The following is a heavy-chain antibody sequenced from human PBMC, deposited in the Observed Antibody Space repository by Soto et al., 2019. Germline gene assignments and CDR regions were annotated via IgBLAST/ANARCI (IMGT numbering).Heavy chain of an antibody. CDR2: IIPIFGTA. Sequence: SVKVSCKASGGTFSSYAISWVRQAPGQGLEWMGGIIPIFGTANYAQKFQGRVTITADGSTSTAYMELSSLRSEDTAVYFCACKAFWSGPAYYYGMDVWGQGTTVTVSS. V-gene: IGHV1-69*13. CDR1: GGTFSSYA. CDR3: ACKAFWSGPAYYYGMDV. J-gene: IGHJ6*02. D-gene: IGHD3-3*01.